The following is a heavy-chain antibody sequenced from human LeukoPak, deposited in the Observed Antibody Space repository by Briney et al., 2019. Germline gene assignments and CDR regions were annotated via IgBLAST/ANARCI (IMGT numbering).Heavy chain of an antibody. J-gene: IGHJ4*02. Sequence: GESLKISCKGSGYSFTSYWIGWVRQMPGKGLEWMGIIYPGDSDTRYSPSFQGQVTISADKSISTGYLQWSNLKASDTAMYYCARQSAVAGDADFDYWGQGTLVTVSS. CDR3: ARQSAVAGDADFDY. D-gene: IGHD6-19*01. CDR1: GYSFTSYW. CDR2: IYPGDSDT. V-gene: IGHV5-51*01.